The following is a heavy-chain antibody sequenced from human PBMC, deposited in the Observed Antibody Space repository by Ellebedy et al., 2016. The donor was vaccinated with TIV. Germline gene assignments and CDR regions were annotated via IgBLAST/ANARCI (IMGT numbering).Heavy chain of an antibody. CDR2: INHSGST. V-gene: IGHV4-34*01. Sequence: MPSETLSLTCAVYGGSFSGYYWSWSRRRTEKGMEWIGAINHSGSTHYNLSLKCGVTISVDTSKNQYSLKLRSVTAADTSVYYCARRRGSLHYYGSGSQPKRWFDPWGQGTLVTVSS. D-gene: IGHD3-10*01. J-gene: IGHJ5*02. CDR3: ARRRGSLHYYGSGSQPKRWFDP. CDR1: GGSFSGYY.